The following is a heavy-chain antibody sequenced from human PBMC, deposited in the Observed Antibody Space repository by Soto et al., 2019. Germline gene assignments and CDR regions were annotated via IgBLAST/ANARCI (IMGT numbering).Heavy chain of an antibody. J-gene: IGHJ4*02. CDR3: ARVSGCYCADD. CDR2: ISSSSSYI. Sequence: PGESLRLSCAASGVTFSSYSMNWVRQAPGKGQERVSSISSSSSYIYYADSVNGRFTTSRDNAKNSLYLQMNSLGAEDKAGYYSARVSGCYCADDWGQGTMVTVSS. CDR1: GVTFSSYS. D-gene: IGHD1-26*01. V-gene: IGHV3-21*01.